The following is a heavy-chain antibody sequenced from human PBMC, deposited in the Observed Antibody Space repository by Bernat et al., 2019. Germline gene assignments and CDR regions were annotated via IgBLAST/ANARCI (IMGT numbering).Heavy chain of an antibody. CDR3: ARDSADYDILTGHFDY. Sequence: EVQRVESGGGLVKPGGSLRLSCAASGFTFSSYSMNWVRQAPGKGLEWVSAISSSSSYIYYADSVKGRFTISRDNAKNSLYLQMNSLRAEDTAVYYCARDSADYDILTGHFDYWGQGTLVTVSS. CDR2: ISSSSSYI. J-gene: IGHJ4*02. V-gene: IGHV3-21*01. CDR1: GFTFSSYS. D-gene: IGHD3-9*01.